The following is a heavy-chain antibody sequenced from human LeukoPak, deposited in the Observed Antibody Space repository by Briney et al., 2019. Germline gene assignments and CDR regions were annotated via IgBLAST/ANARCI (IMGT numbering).Heavy chain of an antibody. D-gene: IGHD6-19*01. CDR2: IDPKTGGT. J-gene: IGHJ4*02. Sequence: ASVKVSCKASGGTFSSYAISWVRQAPGQGLEWMGWIDPKTGGTSYAQKFQDRVAMIRDTSISTAYMELTRLRSDDTAVYYCARAYSSGWYGSTDYWGQGTLVTVSS. CDR3: ARAYSSGWYGSTDY. CDR1: GGTFSSYA. V-gene: IGHV1-2*02.